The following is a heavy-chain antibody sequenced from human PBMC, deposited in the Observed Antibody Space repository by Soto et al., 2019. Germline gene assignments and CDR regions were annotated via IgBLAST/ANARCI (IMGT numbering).Heavy chain of an antibody. J-gene: IGHJ4*02. Sequence: SETLSLSCTVSGDSVTGGGYFWSWIRQSPGKGLEWIGYIYSSVSTNYNPSLKSRVTMSVDTSKNQFSLKLRSVIAADTAVYYCAREAPSTVTIDYWGQGTLVTVSS. CDR1: GDSVTGGGYF. CDR2: IYSSVST. CDR3: AREAPSTVTIDY. D-gene: IGHD4-17*01. V-gene: IGHV4-61*08.